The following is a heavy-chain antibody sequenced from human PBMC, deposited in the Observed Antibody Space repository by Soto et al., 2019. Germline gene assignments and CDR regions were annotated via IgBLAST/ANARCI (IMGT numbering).Heavy chain of an antibody. CDR1: GYTFTNYA. D-gene: IGHD2-15*01. CDR2: IIPIFGTA. CDR3: ARANRIYGMDV. Sequence: GASVKVSCKASGYTFTNYAIIWVRQAPGQGLEWMGGIIPIFGTANYAQKFQGRVTMTTDTSTSTAYMELRSLRSDDTAVYYCARANRIYGMDVWGQGTTVTVSS. V-gene: IGHV1-18*01. J-gene: IGHJ6*02.